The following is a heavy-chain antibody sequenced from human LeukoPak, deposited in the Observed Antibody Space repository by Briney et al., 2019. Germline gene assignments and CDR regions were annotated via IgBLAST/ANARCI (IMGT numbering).Heavy chain of an antibody. CDR1: GFTFNSYS. CDR2: IGSSGSII. J-gene: IGHJ4*02. V-gene: IGHV3-48*01. Sequence: PGGSLRLSCAASGFTFNSYSMNWVRQAPGKGLEWVSHIGSSGSIIYYADSVKGRFTISRDNAKNSLYLQMNSLRAEDTAVYYCAKGAVAGNQKPGGYWGQGTLVTVSS. CDR3: AKGAVAGNQKPGGY. D-gene: IGHD6-19*01.